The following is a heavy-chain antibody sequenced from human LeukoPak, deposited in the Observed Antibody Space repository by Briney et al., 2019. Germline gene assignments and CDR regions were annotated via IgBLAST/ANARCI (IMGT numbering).Heavy chain of an antibody. CDR2: IYYSGST. J-gene: IGHJ4*02. V-gene: IGHV4-59*01. D-gene: IGHD1-26*01. CDR1: GGSMNSYS. CDR3: ARAKIVGAEYYFDY. Sequence: SETLSLTCTVSGGSMNSYSWSWIRQPPGKGLEWLGYIYYSGSTNYNPSLKSRVTISVDTSKNQFSLKLSSVTAADTAVYYCARAKIVGAEYYFDYWGQGTLVTVSS.